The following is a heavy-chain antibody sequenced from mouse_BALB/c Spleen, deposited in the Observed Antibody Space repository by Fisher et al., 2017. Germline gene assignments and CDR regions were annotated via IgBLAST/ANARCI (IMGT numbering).Heavy chain of an antibody. Sequence: KFKGKATLTSDKSSSTAYMQLSSLTSEDSAVYYCARAGTRVMDYWGQGTSVTVSS. V-gene: IGHV1-4*01. D-gene: IGHD4-1*01. CDR3: ARAGTRVMDY. J-gene: IGHJ4*01.